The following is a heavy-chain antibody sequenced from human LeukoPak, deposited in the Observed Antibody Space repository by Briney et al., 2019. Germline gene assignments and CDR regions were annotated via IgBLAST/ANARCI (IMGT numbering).Heavy chain of an antibody. J-gene: IGHJ4*02. Sequence: SVKVSCKASGGTFSSYANSWLRQPPGQGLEWMGRIITIFGTANYAQKVQGRVTITTDESTSTAYMELSSLRSKDTAVSYCARNLGITRTDYWGQGTLVTVSS. CDR3: ARNLGITRTDY. V-gene: IGHV1-69*05. D-gene: IGHD3-10*01. CDR1: GGTFSSYA. CDR2: IITIFGTA.